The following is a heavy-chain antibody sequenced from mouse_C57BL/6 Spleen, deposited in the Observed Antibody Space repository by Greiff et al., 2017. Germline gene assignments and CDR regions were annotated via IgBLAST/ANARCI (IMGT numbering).Heavy chain of an antibody. Sequence: EVQLQQSGPELVKPGASVKISCKASGYSFTGYYMNWVKQSPEKSLEWIGEINPSTGGTTYNQKFKAKATLTVDKSSSTAYMQLKSMTSEDSAVYYCAIADSNYWYFDVWGTGTTVTVSS. CDR2: INPSTGGT. J-gene: IGHJ1*03. CDR1: GYSFTGYY. D-gene: IGHD2-5*01. CDR3: AIADSNYWYFDV. V-gene: IGHV1-42*01.